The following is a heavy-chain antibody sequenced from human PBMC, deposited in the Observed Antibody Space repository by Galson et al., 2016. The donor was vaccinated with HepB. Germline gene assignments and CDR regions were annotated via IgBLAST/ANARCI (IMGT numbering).Heavy chain of an antibody. V-gene: IGHV3-30*03. CDR2: ISYDSHKK. CDR1: GFIFGGHG. Sequence: SLRLSCAASGFIFGGHGIHWVRQAAGQGLDWVALISYDSHKKEYADSVKGRFIISRDNSKNTLFLQMNGVRAEDTALSYCARERHNIMTGPRYYHYYDLDVWGHGTTVTVAS. CDR3: ARERHNIMTGPRYYHYYDLDV. J-gene: IGHJ6*02. D-gene: IGHD3-9*01.